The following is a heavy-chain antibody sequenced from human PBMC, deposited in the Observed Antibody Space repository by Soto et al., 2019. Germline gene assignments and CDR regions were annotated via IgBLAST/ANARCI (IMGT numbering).Heavy chain of an antibody. V-gene: IGHV4-31*03. CDR2: IYYSGST. Sequence: SETLSLTCTVSGGSISSGGYYWSWVRQHPGKGLEWIGYIYYSGSTYYNPSLKSRVTISVDTSKNQFSLKLSLVTAADTAVYYCARVGDGYCSSTTCHDAFDIWGQGTMVTVAS. CDR3: ARVGDGYCSSTTCHDAFDI. J-gene: IGHJ3*02. CDR1: GGSISSGGYY. D-gene: IGHD2-2*01.